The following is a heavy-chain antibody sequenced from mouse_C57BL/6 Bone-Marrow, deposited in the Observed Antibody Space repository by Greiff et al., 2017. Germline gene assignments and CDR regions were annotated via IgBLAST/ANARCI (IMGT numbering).Heavy chain of an antibody. J-gene: IGHJ4*01. D-gene: IGHD1-1*01. CDR3: ARAGYGSSSYAMDY. Sequence: EVQLQESGPSLVRPSQTLSLTCTVTGFSINSDCYRIWIRQFPGNKLEYIGYTFYSGITYYNPSLESRTYITRDTSKNQFSLKLSSVTTEDTATDYCARAGYGSSSYAMDYWGQGTSVTVSS. CDR2: TFYSGIT. CDR1: GFSINSDCY. V-gene: IGHV3-3*01.